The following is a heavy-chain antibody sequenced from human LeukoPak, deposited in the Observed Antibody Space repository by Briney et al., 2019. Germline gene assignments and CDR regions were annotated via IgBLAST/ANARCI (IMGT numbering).Heavy chain of an antibody. Sequence: RGGSLRLSCAASGFTFSSYSMNWVRQAPGKGLEWVSSISSSSSYIYYADSVKGRFTISRDNAKNSLYLQMNSLRAEDTAVYYCARDRFGSYSSSWTDYWGQGTLVTVSS. CDR3: ARDRFGSYSSSWTDY. V-gene: IGHV3-21*01. J-gene: IGHJ4*02. D-gene: IGHD6-13*01. CDR2: ISSSSSYI. CDR1: GFTFSSYS.